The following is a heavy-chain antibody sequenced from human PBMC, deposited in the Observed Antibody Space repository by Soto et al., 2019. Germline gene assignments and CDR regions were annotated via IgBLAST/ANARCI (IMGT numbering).Heavy chain of an antibody. CDR2: ISAYNGNT. CDR1: GYTFTSYG. Sequence: ASVKVSCKASGYTFTSYGISWVRQAPGQGLEWMGWISAYNGNTNYAQKLQGRVTMTTDTSTSTAYMELRSLRSDDTAVYYCARDSPRVSSEAGVDNYYYGMDVWGQETTVTVSS. CDR3: ARDSPRVSSEAGVDNYYYGMDV. D-gene: IGHD2-8*01. V-gene: IGHV1-18*04. J-gene: IGHJ6*02.